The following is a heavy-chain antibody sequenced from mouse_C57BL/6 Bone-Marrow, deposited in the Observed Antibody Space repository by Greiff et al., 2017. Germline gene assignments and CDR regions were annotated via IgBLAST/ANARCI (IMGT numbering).Heavy chain of an antibody. J-gene: IGHJ4*01. CDR3: AVYYDYESYAMDY. Sequence: VQLQQSGAELARPGASVKLSCKASGYTFTSYGISWVKQRTGQGLEWIGEIYPRSGNTYYNEKFKGKATLTADKSSSTAYMQLRSLTSEDSAVYFCAVYYDYESYAMDYWGQGTSVTVSS. CDR1: GYTFTSYG. V-gene: IGHV1-81*01. CDR2: IYPRSGNT. D-gene: IGHD2-4*01.